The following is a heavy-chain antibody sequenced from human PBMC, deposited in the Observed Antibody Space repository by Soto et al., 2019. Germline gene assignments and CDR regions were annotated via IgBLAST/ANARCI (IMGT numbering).Heavy chain of an antibody. D-gene: IGHD1-26*01. Sequence: EVQLVESGGGLVQPGGSLRLSCAASGFTFSSYAMHWVRQAPGKGLEYVSAISSNGGSTSYANSVKGRFTISRDNSKNTLYLQLGSLRTEDMAVYYCARSYSGYYFDYWAQGTLVTVSS. CDR2: ISSNGGST. J-gene: IGHJ4*02. CDR3: ARSYSGYYFDY. CDR1: GFTFSSYA. V-gene: IGHV3-64*01.